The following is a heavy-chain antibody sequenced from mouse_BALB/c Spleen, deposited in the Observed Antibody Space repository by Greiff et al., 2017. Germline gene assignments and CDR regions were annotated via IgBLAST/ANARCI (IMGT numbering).Heavy chain of an antibody. D-gene: IGHD4-1*01. Sequence: VQLQQSGPELVKPGASVKMSCKASGYTFTSYYMYWVKQRPGQGLEWIGEINPSNGGTNFNEKFKSKATLTVDKSSSTAYMQLSSLTSEDSAVYYCTRIGTVPFAYWGQGTLVTVSA. J-gene: IGHJ3*01. CDR1: GYTFTSYY. CDR2: INPSNGGT. V-gene: IGHV1S81*02. CDR3: TRIGTVPFAY.